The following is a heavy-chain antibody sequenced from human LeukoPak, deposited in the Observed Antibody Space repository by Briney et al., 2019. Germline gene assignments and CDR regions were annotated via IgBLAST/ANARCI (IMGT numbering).Heavy chain of an antibody. D-gene: IGHD3-10*01. Sequence: PGGSLRLSCAAAAFTFSDYYRSWLRQAQGKGREGVAVISYDGRNKYYADSVKGRFTISRDNSKNTLYLQMNSLRAEDTAVYYCAKDAYGSGSYCLDYWGQGTLVTVSS. J-gene: IGHJ4*02. CDR3: AKDAYGSGSYCLDY. CDR2: ISYDGRNK. CDR1: AFTFSDYY. V-gene: IGHV3-30*18.